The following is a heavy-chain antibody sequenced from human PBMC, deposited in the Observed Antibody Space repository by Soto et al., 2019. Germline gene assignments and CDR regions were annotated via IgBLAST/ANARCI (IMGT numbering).Heavy chain of an antibody. CDR3: ARHRSYYDSSGSYSPPY. D-gene: IGHD3-22*01. V-gene: IGHV3-23*01. Sequence: PGGSLRLSCAASGFAFSGYAMNCNRQAPGKGLEWVSAISGSAATTHFADSVKGRFTISRDNSKNTLYLQMNSLRAEDTAVYYCARHRSYYDSSGSYSPPYWGQGTLVTVSS. CDR2: ISGSAATT. CDR1: GFAFSGYA. J-gene: IGHJ4*02.